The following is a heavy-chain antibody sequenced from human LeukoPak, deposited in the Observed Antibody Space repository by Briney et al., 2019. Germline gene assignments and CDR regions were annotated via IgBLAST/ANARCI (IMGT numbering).Heavy chain of an antibody. V-gene: IGHV1-2*02. CDR1: GYTFTRYY. J-gene: IGHJ4*02. CDR2: INPNRGGT. Sequence: EASVKVSCKASGYTFTRYYMHWVRQAPGQGLEWMGWINPNRGGTNYAQKFQGRVTMTRDTSISTAYMELSRLRSDDTAVYYCARDDPSLYYYDSSGYQPDYWGQGTLVTVSS. CDR3: ARDDPSLYYYDSSGYQPDY. D-gene: IGHD3-22*01.